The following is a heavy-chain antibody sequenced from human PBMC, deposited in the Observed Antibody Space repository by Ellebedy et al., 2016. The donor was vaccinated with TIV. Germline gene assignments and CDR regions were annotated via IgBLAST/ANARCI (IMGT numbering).Heavy chain of an antibody. J-gene: IGHJ3*01. CDR2: INQGGSDK. D-gene: IGHD4-17*01. Sequence: GGSLRLSCGASGFSFRSYWMTWVRQAPGKGLEWVANINQGGSDKYYVDSVKGRFTVSRDNAKNSLYLQMTSLRADDTGVYYCATDGSYGDYRTPRHAFVFWGQGTRVTVSS. CDR3: ATDGSYGDYRTPRHAFVF. V-gene: IGHV3-7*01. CDR1: GFSFRSYW.